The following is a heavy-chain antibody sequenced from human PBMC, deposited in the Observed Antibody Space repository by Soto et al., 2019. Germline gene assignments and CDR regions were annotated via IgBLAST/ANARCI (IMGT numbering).Heavy chain of an antibody. CDR3: AKGPYYYDSRGDAFDI. CDR1: GFTFSIYA. CDR2: ISGSGGST. J-gene: IGHJ3*02. Sequence: PGGSLRLSCAASGFTFSIYAMSWVRQAPGKGLEWVSAISGSGGSTYYADSVKGRFTISRDNSKNTMYLQMNSLRAEDTAVYYCAKGPYYYDSRGDAFDIWGQGTMVTVSS. V-gene: IGHV3-23*01. D-gene: IGHD3-22*01.